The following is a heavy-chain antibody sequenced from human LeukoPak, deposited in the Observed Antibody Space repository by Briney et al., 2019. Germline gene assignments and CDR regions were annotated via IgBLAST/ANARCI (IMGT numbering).Heavy chain of an antibody. CDR2: IYYSGST. CDR3: ARGYSSSWCYFDY. J-gene: IGHJ4*02. V-gene: IGHV4-59*08. Sequence: SETLSLTCTVSGGSISSYYWSWIRQPPGKGLEWIGYIYYSGSTNYNPSLKSRVTISVDTSKNQFSLKLSSVTAADTAVYYCARGYSSSWCYFDYWGQGTLVTVSS. D-gene: IGHD6-13*01. CDR1: GGSISSYY.